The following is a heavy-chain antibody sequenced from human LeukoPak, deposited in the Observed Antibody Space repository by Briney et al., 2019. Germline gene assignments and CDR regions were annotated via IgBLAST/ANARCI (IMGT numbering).Heavy chain of an antibody. Sequence: ASVKVSCKASGYTFTGYYMHWVRQAPGQGLEWMGWINPNSGGTNYAQKFQGRVTLTRDASISTAYMELSRLRSDDTAVYYCARDPIFGVVFDWFDPWGQGTLVTVSS. J-gene: IGHJ5*02. CDR3: ARDPIFGVVFDWFDP. D-gene: IGHD3-3*01. CDR2: INPNSGGT. CDR1: GYTFTGYY. V-gene: IGHV1-2*02.